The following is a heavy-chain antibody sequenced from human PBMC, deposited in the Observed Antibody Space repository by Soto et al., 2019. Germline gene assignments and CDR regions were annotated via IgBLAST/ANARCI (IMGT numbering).Heavy chain of an antibody. D-gene: IGHD1-1*01. CDR3: AKNPTTPGYALWVDY. CDR2: ISGSGGST. CDR1: GFTFSSYA. V-gene: IGHV3-23*01. Sequence: VGSLRLSCAASGFTFSSYAMSWVRQAPGKGLEWVSAISGSGGSTYYADSVKGRFTISRDNSKNTLYLQMNSLRAEDTAVYYCAKNPTTPGYALWVDYWGQGTLVTVSS. J-gene: IGHJ4*02.